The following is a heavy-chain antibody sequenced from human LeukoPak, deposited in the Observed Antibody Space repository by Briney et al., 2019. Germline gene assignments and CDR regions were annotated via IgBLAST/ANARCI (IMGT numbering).Heavy chain of an antibody. CDR1: GFTFDDYG. Sequence: PGGSLRLSCAASGFTFDDYGMSWVRQAPGKGLEWVSGINWNGGSTVYADSVKGRFTISRDNAKKSLYLQMNSLRAEDTALYYCARDRTIFGVVMIDYWGQGTLVTVSS. CDR2: INWNGGST. V-gene: IGHV3-20*04. J-gene: IGHJ4*02. D-gene: IGHD3-3*01. CDR3: ARDRTIFGVVMIDY.